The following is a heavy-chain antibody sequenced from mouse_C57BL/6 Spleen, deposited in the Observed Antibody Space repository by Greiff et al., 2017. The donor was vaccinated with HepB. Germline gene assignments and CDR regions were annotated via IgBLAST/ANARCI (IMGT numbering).Heavy chain of an antibody. Sequence: QVQLQQPGAELVKPGASVKLSCKASGYTFTSYWMHWVKQRPGQGLEWIGMIHPNSGSTNYNEKFKSKATLTVDKSSSTAYMQLSSLTSEDSAVYYCASYDYGRGDFDVWGTGTTVTVSS. V-gene: IGHV1-64*01. CDR1: GYTFTSYW. CDR3: ASYDYGRGDFDV. D-gene: IGHD1-1*01. J-gene: IGHJ1*03. CDR2: IHPNSGST.